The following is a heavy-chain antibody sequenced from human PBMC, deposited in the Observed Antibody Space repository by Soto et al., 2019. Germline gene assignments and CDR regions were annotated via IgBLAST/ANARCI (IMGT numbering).Heavy chain of an antibody. CDR2: IDWDDDK. D-gene: IGHD2-2*02. CDR1: GFLLTTSGRC. Sequence: SGPPVANLTRPLTLTCTFSGFLLTTSGRCVSWIGQPPGKALEWLALIDWDDDKYYSTYPQTRLTTSQDTSKNQSIHTMTIMVPVDTATYYGARTPIVLVPAAIGALYYYYGIDVWGQGTTVTVSS. J-gene: IGHJ6*02. V-gene: IGHV2-70*01. CDR3: ARTPIVLVPAAIGALYYYYGIDV.